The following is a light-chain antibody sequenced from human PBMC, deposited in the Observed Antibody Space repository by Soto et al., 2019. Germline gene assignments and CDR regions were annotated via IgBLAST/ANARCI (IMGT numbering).Light chain of an antibody. CDR3: QQYNNWPPIT. J-gene: IGKJ5*01. V-gene: IGKV3-15*01. CDR1: QSVSSN. CDR2: GAS. Sequence: EIVMTQSPAALSVSPGERATLSCRASQSVSSNLAWYQQKLGQAPRLLIFGASTRATGIPARFSGSGSGTEFTLTISSLQSEDFAVYYCQQYNNWPPITFGQGTRLEIK.